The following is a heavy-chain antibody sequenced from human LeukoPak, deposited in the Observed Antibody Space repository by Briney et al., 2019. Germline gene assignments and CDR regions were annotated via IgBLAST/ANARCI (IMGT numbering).Heavy chain of an antibody. D-gene: IGHD1-1*01. J-gene: IGHJ3*02. Sequence: VASVKVSCKASGYTFTGYYMHWVRQAPGQGLEWMGWINPNSGGTDYAQKFQGRVTITADESTSTAYMELSSLRSEDTAVYYCASPSYWNEEPDAFDIWGQGTMVTVSS. V-gene: IGHV1-2*02. CDR2: INPNSGGT. CDR3: ASPSYWNEEPDAFDI. CDR1: GYTFTGYY.